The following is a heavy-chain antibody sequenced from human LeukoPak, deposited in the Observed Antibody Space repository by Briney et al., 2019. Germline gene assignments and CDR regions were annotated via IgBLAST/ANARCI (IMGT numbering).Heavy chain of an antibody. J-gene: IGHJ5*02. Sequence: SETLFLTCAVYGGSFSGYYWSWIRQPPGKGLEWIGYIYYSGSTYYNPSLKSRVTISVDTSKNQFSLKLSSVTAADTAVYYCARKASWGWFDPWGREPWSPSPQ. CDR3: ARKASWGWFDP. CDR2: IYYSGST. CDR1: GGSFSGYY. V-gene: IGHV4-30-4*08. D-gene: IGHD2-2*01.